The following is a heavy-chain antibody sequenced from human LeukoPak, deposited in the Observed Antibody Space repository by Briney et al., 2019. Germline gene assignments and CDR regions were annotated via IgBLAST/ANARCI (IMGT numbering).Heavy chain of an antibody. Sequence: ASVKVSCKASGYTFTSYAISWVRQAPGQGLEWMGGIIPIFGTANYAQKFQGRVTITADESTSTAYMELSSLRSEDTAVYYCARRGYYGNWFDPWGQGTLVTVSS. D-gene: IGHD3-3*01. CDR3: ARRGYYGNWFDP. V-gene: IGHV1-69*13. J-gene: IGHJ5*02. CDR2: IIPIFGTA. CDR1: GYTFTSYA.